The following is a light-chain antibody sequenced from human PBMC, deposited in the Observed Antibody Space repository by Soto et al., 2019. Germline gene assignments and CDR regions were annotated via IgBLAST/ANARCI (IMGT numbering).Light chain of an antibody. CDR3: SSYTSSGTRVL. CDR1: SSDVGDYNF. CDR2: DVS. Sequence: QSALTQPASVSGSPGQSITISCTGTSSDVGDYNFVSWYQQHPGKAPKLMFYDVSNRPSGVSDRFSGSKSGNTASLAISGLQAEDEGDYYCSSYTSSGTRVLFGGGTKLTVL. J-gene: IGLJ2*01. V-gene: IGLV2-14*01.